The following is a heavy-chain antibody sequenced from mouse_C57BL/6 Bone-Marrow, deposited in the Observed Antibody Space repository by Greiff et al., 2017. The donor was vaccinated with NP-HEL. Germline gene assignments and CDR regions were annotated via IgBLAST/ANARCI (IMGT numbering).Heavy chain of an antibody. J-gene: IGHJ3*01. Sequence: VQLQQPGAELVKPGASVKMSCKASGYTFTSYWITWVKQRPGQGLEWIGDIYPGSGSTNYNEKFKSKATLTVDTSSSTAYMQLSGLTSEDSAVYYCARGGKLGPLFAYWGQGTLVTVSA. D-gene: IGHD4-1*01. CDR1: GYTFTSYW. CDR3: ARGGKLGPLFAY. CDR2: IYPGSGST. V-gene: IGHV1-55*01.